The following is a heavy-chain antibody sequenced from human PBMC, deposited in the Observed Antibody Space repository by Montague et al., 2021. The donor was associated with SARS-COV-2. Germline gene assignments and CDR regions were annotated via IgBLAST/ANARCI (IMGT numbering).Heavy chain of an antibody. CDR1: GFTFSRFW. CDR3: ARAGRYNDFWSGYYSPSPQKDAFDI. V-gene: IGHV3-7*01. D-gene: IGHD3-3*01. CDR2: IKEDGSEK. Sequence: SLRLSCAASGFTFSRFWMSWVRQAPGKGLEWVANIKEDGSEKNYVDSVKGRFTISRDNAKNSLYLQMNSLRAEDTAVYYCARAGRYNDFWSGYYSPSPQKDAFDIWGQGTMVTVSS. J-gene: IGHJ3*02.